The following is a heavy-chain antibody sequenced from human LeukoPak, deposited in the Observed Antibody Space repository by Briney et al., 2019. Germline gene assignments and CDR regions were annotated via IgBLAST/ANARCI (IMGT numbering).Heavy chain of an antibody. D-gene: IGHD3-10*01. J-gene: IGHJ5*02. Sequence: SVKVSCKASGSTLINSAVQWVRQARGQRLEWVGWIIVGSGQTRYAQKFQERVTITRDMSTSTAFLELSSLRSEDSAVYYCAAGDTLVRGVIIPFAPWGQGTLVTVSS. CDR2: IIVGSGQT. CDR3: AAGDTLVRGVIIPFAP. V-gene: IGHV1-58*01. CDR1: GSTLINSA.